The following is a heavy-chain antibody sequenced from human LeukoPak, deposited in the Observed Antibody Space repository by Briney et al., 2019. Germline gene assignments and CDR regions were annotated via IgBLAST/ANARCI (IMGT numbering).Heavy chain of an antibody. CDR1: GYTFTGYY. CDR2: INPNSGGT. Sequence: ASVKVSCKASGYTFTGYYMHWVRQAPGQGLEWMGWINPNSGGTNYAQKFQGRVTMTRDTSISTAYMELSRLRPDDTAVYYCARSPAGVVVPAAADYWGQGTLVTVSS. J-gene: IGHJ4*02. D-gene: IGHD2-2*01. V-gene: IGHV1-2*02. CDR3: ARSPAGVVVPAAADY.